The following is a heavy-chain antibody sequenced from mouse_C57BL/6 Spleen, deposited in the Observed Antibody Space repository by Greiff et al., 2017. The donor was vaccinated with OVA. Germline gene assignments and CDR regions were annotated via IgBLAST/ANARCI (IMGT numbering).Heavy chain of an antibody. V-gene: IGHV3-6*01. CDR1: GYSITSGYY. CDR2: ISYDGSN. J-gene: IGHJ1*03. Sequence: ESGPGLVKPSQSLSLTCSVTGYSITSGYYWNWIRQFPGNKLEWMGYISYDGSNNYNPSLKNRISITRDTSKNQFFLKLNSVTTEDTATYYCARPHSNGDWYFDVWGTGTTVTVSS. CDR3: ARPHSNGDWYFDV. D-gene: IGHD2-5*01.